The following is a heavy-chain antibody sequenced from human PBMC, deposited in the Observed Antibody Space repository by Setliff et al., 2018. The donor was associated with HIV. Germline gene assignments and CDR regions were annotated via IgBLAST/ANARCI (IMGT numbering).Heavy chain of an antibody. D-gene: IGHD3-22*01. CDR2: IRYDGSNK. CDR1: RFDFNNYW. Sequence: PGGSLRLSCAPSRFDFNNYWMRWVRQAPGKGLEWVAFIRYDGSNKYYADSVKGRFTISRDNCKNTLYLQMNRRIAEDTAVYYCAKMQNPQGYYYDSSGYYPHPGSPDYWGQGTLVTVSS. CDR3: AKMQNPQGYYYDSSGYYPHPGSPDY. J-gene: IGHJ4*02. V-gene: IGHV3-30*02.